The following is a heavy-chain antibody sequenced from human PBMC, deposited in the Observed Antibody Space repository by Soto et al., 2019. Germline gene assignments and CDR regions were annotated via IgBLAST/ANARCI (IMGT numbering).Heavy chain of an antibody. CDR1: GGSISSGGYS. Sequence: PSDTLSLTCAVSGGSISSGGYSWSWIRQPPGKGLEWIGYIYHSGSTYYNPSLKSRVTISVDRSKNQFSLKLSSVTAADKAVYYCARGTPFGRWGQGTLVTVSS. CDR3: ARGTPFGR. CDR2: IYHSGST. D-gene: IGHD3-3*01. J-gene: IGHJ4*02. V-gene: IGHV4-30-2*01.